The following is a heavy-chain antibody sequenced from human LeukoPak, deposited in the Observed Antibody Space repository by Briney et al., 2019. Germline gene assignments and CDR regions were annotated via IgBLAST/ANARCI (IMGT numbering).Heavy chain of an antibody. V-gene: IGHV3-30*18. CDR1: GFTFSSYG. D-gene: IGHD3-10*01. J-gene: IGHJ6*02. CDR3: AKDYYGSGSYSEYYYYYYGMDV. Sequence: HAGGSLRLSCAASGFTFSSYGMHWVRQAPGKGLEWVAVISYDGRNKYYADSVKGRFTISRDNSKNTLYLQMNSLRAEDTAVYYCAKDYYGSGSYSEYYYYYYGMDVWGQGTTVTVSS. CDR2: ISYDGRNK.